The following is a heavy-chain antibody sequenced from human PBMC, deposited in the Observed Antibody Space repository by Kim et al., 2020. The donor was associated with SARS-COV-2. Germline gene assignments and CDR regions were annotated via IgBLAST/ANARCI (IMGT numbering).Heavy chain of an antibody. J-gene: IGHJ6*02. CDR3: AKGKAGAYDILTGYFGYDYYGMDV. Sequence: GGSLRLSCAASGFTFSSYAMSWVRQAPGKGLEWVAAIRGSGGSTYYADSVKGRFTISRDNSKNTLYLQMNSLRAEDTAVYYCAKGKAGAYDILTGYFGYDYYGMDVWGQGTTVTVSS. V-gene: IGHV3-23*01. D-gene: IGHD3-9*01. CDR2: IRGSGGST. CDR1: GFTFSSYA.